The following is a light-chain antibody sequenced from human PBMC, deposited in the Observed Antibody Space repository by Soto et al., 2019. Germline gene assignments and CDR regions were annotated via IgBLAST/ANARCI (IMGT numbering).Light chain of an antibody. J-gene: IGKJ1*01. V-gene: IGKV4-1*01. CDR3: QQYYSTPRT. Sequence: DIVMTQSPDSLAVSLGEGATINCKSSQSVLYNSNNKNYLAWYQQKPGQPPKLLIYWASTRESGVPDRFSGSGSGTDFTLTISSLQAEDVAVYYCQQYYSTPRTFGQGTKVDIK. CDR2: WAS. CDR1: QSVLYNSNNKNY.